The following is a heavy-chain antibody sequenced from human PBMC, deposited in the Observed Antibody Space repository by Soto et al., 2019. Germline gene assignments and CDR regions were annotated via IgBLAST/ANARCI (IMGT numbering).Heavy chain of an antibody. CDR2: IYYSGST. D-gene: IGHD3-9*01. J-gene: IGHJ4*02. Sequence: SETLSLTCTVSGGSINGYYWTWIRQPPGKGLEWIGFIYYSGSTNYNPSLQSRVTISLDTYKNQFSLNLSSVTAADTAMYYCARDRKGSNGLTDYWGQGALVTVSS. CDR3: ARDRKGSNGLTDY. V-gene: IGHV4-59*01. CDR1: GGSINGYY.